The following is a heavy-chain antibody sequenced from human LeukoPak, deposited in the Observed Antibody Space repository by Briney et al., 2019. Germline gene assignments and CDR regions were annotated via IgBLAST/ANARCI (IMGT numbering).Heavy chain of an antibody. J-gene: IGHJ4*02. Sequence: GGSLRLSCSASGFPFSSYAMHWVRQAPGKGLEYVSAISDSGGSTYYADSVKGRFTISRDDSKNTLYLQMNSLRADDTAVYYCAKDLGRYRNNFFDYWGQGNLVTVSS. V-gene: IGHV3-23*01. CDR2: ISDSGGST. CDR3: AKDLGRYRNNFFDY. D-gene: IGHD1-26*01. CDR1: GFPFSSYA.